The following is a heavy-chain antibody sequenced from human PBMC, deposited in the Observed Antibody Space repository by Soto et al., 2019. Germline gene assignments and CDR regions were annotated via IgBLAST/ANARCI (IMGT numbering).Heavy chain of an antibody. J-gene: IGHJ4*02. CDR1: GGSFSGYY. CDR2: INHSGST. CDR3: ARTPRLTYYYHSSGYPFDY. V-gene: IGHV4-34*01. Sequence: PSETLSLTCAVYGGSFSGYYWSWIRQPPGKGLEWIGEINHSGSTNYNPSLKSRVTISVDTSKNQFSLKLSSVTAADTAVYYCARTPRLTYYYHSSGYPFDYWGQGTLVTVAS. D-gene: IGHD3-22*01.